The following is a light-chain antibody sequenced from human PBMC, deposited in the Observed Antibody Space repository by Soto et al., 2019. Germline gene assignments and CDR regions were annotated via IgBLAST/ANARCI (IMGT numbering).Light chain of an antibody. V-gene: IGLV1-40*01. CDR2: GNI. CDR1: SSNIGAGYD. CDR3: QSYDTSLSGYV. Sequence: QPVLTQPPSVSGAPGQRVTISCTGSSSNIGAGYDVHWYQQLPGTAPKLLIYGNINRPSGVPDRFSGSKSGTSASLAITGLQAEDEADYHCQSYDTSLSGYVFGTGTKLTVL. J-gene: IGLJ1*01.